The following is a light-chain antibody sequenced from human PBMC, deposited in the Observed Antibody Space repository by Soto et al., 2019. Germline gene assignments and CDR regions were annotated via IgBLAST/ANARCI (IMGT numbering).Light chain of an antibody. CDR3: ASYTSADTRV. Sequence: QSVLTQPASVSGSPGQSITISCTETSSDIGGHDYVFWYQQYPGKAPKLLISEVTNRPSGVSRRFSGSKSGATASLTITGLLAEDEADYYCASYTSADTRVFGGATKLTVL. V-gene: IGLV2-14*01. J-gene: IGLJ3*02. CDR1: SSDIGGHDY. CDR2: EVT.